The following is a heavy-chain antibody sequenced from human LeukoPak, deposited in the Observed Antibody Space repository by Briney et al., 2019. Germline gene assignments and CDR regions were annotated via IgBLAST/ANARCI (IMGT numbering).Heavy chain of an antibody. CDR3: ARDYYDSSGYYLFDY. Sequence: GGSVRLSCAASGFTFSSYWMSWVRQAPGKGLEWVANIKQDGSEKYYVDSVKGRFTISRDNAKNSLYLQMNSLRAEDTALYYCARDYYDSSGYYLFDYWGQGTLVTVSS. J-gene: IGHJ4*02. V-gene: IGHV3-7*01. CDR2: IKQDGSEK. D-gene: IGHD3-22*01. CDR1: GFTFSSYW.